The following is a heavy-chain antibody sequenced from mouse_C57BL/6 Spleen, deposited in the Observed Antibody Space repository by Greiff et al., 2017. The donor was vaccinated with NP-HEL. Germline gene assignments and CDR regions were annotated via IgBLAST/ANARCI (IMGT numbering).Heavy chain of an antibody. CDR2: IDPSDSET. V-gene: IGHV1-52*01. Sequence: QVQLQQPGAELVRPGSSVKLSCKASGYTFTSYWMHWVKQRPIQGLEWIGNIDPSDSETHYNQKFKDKATLTVDKSSSTAYMQLSSLTSEDSAVYYCARRGGSSQYYYAMDYWGQGTSVTVSS. D-gene: IGHD1-1*01. J-gene: IGHJ4*01. CDR1: GYTFTSYW. CDR3: ARRGGSSQYYYAMDY.